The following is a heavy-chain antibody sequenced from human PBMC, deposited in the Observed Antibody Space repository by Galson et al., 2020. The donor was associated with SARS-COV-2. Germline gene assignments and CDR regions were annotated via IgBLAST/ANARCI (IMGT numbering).Heavy chain of an antibody. CDR1: GFTFSNAW. CDR3: MEQLGPPPQH. D-gene: IGHD6-6*01. Sequence: GESLKISCAASGFTFSNAWMSWVRQAPGKGLEWVGRIKSKTDGGTTDYAAPVKGRFTISRDDSKNTLYLQMNSLKTEDTAVYYCMEQLGPPPQHWGQGTLVTVSS. V-gene: IGHV3-15*01. CDR2: IKSKTDGGTT. J-gene: IGHJ1*01.